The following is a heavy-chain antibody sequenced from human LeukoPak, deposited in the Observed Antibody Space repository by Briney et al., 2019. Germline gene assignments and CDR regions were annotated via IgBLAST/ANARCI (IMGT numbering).Heavy chain of an antibody. D-gene: IGHD2-15*01. J-gene: IGHJ4*02. Sequence: GGSLRLSCAASGSTFSSYGMLWVRQAPGKGLEWVALIWFDGSYKYYVDSVKGRFTISRDNSKNTVYLQMNSLRAEDTALYYCARTTAATHGVFDYWGQGTLVTVSS. CDR3: ARTTAATHGVFDY. CDR1: GSTFSSYG. V-gene: IGHV3-33*01. CDR2: IWFDGSYK.